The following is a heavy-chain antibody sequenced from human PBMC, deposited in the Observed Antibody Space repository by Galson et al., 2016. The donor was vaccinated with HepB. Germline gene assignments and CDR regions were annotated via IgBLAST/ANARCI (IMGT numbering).Heavy chain of an antibody. V-gene: IGHV6-1*01. J-gene: IGHJ6*02. CDR1: GDSVSSNSAA. Sequence: CAISGDSVSSNSAAWNWIRQSPSRGLEWLGRTYVRSKWCNDYAVSVKSRIIVNPDTSKKQFSLQLNSVSPEETAVYYCVEQKKGAPYGMDVWGQGTTVTVSS. CDR3: VEQKKGAPYGMDV. D-gene: IGHD1/OR15-1a*01. CDR2: TYVRSKWCN.